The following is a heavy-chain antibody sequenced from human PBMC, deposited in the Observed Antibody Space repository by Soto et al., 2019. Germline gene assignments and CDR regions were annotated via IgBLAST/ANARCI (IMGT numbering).Heavy chain of an antibody. CDR2: ISYDGSNK. D-gene: IGHD4-17*01. J-gene: IGHJ6*02. CDR3: ARHLTDGDYYYYGMDG. V-gene: IGHV3-30-3*01. CDR1: GFTFSSYA. Sequence: QVQLVESGGGVVQPGRSLRLSCAASGFTFSSYAMHWVRQAPGKGLEWVAVISYDGSNKYYADSVKGRFTISRDNSKNTLYLQMNSRRAEDTAVYYCARHLTDGDYYYYGMDGWGQGTTVTVSS.